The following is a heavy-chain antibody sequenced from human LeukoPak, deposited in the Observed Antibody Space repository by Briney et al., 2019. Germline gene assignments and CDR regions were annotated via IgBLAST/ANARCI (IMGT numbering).Heavy chain of an antibody. CDR3: AKDFRIGYSAHFDY. CDR1: GFTFRSHA. D-gene: IGHD2-21*01. V-gene: IGHV3-23*01. J-gene: IGHJ4*02. Sequence: GGSLRLSCVGSGFTFRSHAMSWVRQAPEKGLEFVSGIYENGGTTYYADSVKGRFSISRDNSKNTLYLRMDSLRGEDTAVYYCAKDFRIGYSAHFDYWGQGALVTVSS. CDR2: IYENGGTT.